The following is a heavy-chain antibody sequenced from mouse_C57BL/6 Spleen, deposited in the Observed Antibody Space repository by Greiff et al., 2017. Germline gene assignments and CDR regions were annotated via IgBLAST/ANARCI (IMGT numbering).Heavy chain of an antibody. D-gene: IGHD2-5*01. CDR2: IYPGGGDT. J-gene: IGHJ3*01. CDR1: GYAFSSSW. Sequence: VQLQQSGPELVKPGASVKISCKASGYAFSSSWMNWVQQRPGKGLEWIGRIYPGGGDTNYNGKFKGKATLTADKSSSTAYMQLSSLTSEDSAVYFCARTGYSNYGAYWGQGTLVTVSA. V-gene: IGHV1-82*01. CDR3: ARTGYSNYGAY.